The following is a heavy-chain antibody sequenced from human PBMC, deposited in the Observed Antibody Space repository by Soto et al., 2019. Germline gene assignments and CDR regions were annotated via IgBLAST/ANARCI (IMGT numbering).Heavy chain of an antibody. CDR1: GGSFSGYY. J-gene: IGHJ4*02. V-gene: IGHV4-34*01. CDR3: ARASYGSGSYSFEY. Sequence: PSETLSLTCAVYGGSFSGYYWSWIRQPPGKGLEWIGEINHSGSTNYNPSLKSRVTISVDTSKNQFSLKLSSVTAADTAVYYCARASYGSGSYSFEYWGQGTLVTVSS. CDR2: INHSGST. D-gene: IGHD3-10*01.